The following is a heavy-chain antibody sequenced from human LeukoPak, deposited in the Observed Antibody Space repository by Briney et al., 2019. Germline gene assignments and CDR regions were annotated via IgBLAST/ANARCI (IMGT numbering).Heavy chain of an antibody. CDR3: ARVDTAMERSDAFDI. CDR2: IYTSGST. Sequence: PSQTLSLTCTVSGGSISSGSYYWSWIRQPAGKRLEWIGRIYTSGSTNYNPSLKSRVTISVDTSKNQFSLKLSSVTAADTAVYYCARVDTAMERSDAFDIWGQGTMVTVSS. D-gene: IGHD5-18*01. CDR1: GGSISSGSYY. J-gene: IGHJ3*02. V-gene: IGHV4-61*02.